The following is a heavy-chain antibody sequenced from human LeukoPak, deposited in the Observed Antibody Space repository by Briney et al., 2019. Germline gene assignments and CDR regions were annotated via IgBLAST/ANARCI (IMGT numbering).Heavy chain of an antibody. CDR2: IYYSGST. CDR3: ARHGPLRAPLDY. D-gene: IGHD1-26*01. J-gene: IGHJ4*02. CDR1: GGSISSSSYY. V-gene: IGHV4-39*01. Sequence: NTLETLSLTCTVSGGSISSSSYYWGWIRQPPGKGLEWIGSIYYSGSTYYNPSLKSRVTISVDTSKNQFSLKLSSVTAADTAVYYCARHGPLRAPLDYWGQGTLVTVSS.